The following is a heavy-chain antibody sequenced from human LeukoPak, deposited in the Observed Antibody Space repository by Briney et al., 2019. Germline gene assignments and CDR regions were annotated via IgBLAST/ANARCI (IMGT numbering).Heavy chain of an antibody. CDR3: AKDPRGTYSGWYTGDAFDV. V-gene: IGHV3-23*01. D-gene: IGHD6-19*01. J-gene: IGHJ3*01. Sequence: GGSLRLSCAASGFTFSTYVMSWVRQAPGKGLEWVSAISGSGGTTYYADSVKGRFTISRDNSKSTVYLHLNNLRAEDTAIYFCAKDPRGTYSGWYTGDAFDVWGQGTMVTVSS. CDR1: GFTFSTYV. CDR2: ISGSGGTT.